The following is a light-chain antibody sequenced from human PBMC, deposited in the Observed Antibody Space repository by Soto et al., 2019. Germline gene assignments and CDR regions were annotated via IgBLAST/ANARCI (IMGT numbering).Light chain of an antibody. CDR3: QQSFSIPWT. J-gene: IGKJ1*01. CDR1: QNMTRY. Sequence: DIQMPQSPSSLSASVGDSFTITCRASQNMTRYLNWFQQISGQAPKLLIYAASSLQSAVPTRFSGRGPGTDFTLTISSLQPKDFATYYCQQSFSIPWTVGQLTVVEIK. CDR2: AAS. V-gene: IGKV1-39*01.